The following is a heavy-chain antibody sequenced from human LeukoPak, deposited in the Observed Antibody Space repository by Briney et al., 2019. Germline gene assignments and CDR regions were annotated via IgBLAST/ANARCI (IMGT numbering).Heavy chain of an antibody. Sequence: GGSLRLSCAASGFTFDDYAMHWVRQAPGKGLEWVSGISWNSGSIVYADSVKGRFTISRDNAKNSLYLQMNSLRAEDTALYYCEKAMTFDGGPPFDYWGQGTLVTVSS. CDR3: EKAMTFDGGPPFDY. CDR1: GFTFDDYA. J-gene: IGHJ4*02. CDR2: ISWNSGSI. V-gene: IGHV3-9*01. D-gene: IGHD3/OR15-3a*01.